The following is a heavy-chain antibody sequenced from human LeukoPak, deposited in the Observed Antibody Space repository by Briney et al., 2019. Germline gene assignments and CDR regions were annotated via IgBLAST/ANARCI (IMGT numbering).Heavy chain of an antibody. CDR2: IYYSGST. CDR3: ARVHVGSFDY. V-gene: IGHV4-31*03. Sequence: PSETLSLTCTVSGGSISSGGYYWSWIRQHPGKGLEWIGYIYYSGSTYYNPPLKSRVTISVDTSKNQFSLKLSSVTAADTAVYYCARVHVGSFDYWGQGTLVTVSS. D-gene: IGHD1-26*01. CDR1: GGSISSGGYY. J-gene: IGHJ4*02.